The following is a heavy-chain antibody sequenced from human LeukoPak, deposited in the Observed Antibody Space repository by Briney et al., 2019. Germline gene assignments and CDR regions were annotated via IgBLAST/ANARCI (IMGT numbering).Heavy chain of an antibody. CDR2: INTNTGNP. CDR1: GYIFTSYV. Sequence: ASVKVSCKASGYIFTSYVLHWVRQAPGQGLEWMGWINTNTGNPTYAQGFTGRFVFSLDTTVSTAYLQISSLKADDTAMYYCARGDYETHGYQTRWGQGTLVTVSS. V-gene: IGHV7-4-1*02. CDR3: ARGDYETHGYQTR. J-gene: IGHJ4*02. D-gene: IGHD3-22*01.